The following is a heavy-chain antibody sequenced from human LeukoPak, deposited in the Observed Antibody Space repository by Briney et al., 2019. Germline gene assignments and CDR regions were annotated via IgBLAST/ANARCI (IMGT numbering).Heavy chain of an antibody. Sequence: SETLSLTCTVSGGFISSGGYYWSWIRQHPGKGLEWIGYIYYSGSTYYNPSLKSRVTISVDTSKNQFSLKLSSVTAADTAVYYCARAPYYYDSSGPWGMDVWGQGATVTVSS. CDR3: ARAPYYYDSSGPWGMDV. CDR1: GGFISSGGYY. D-gene: IGHD3-22*01. J-gene: IGHJ6*02. V-gene: IGHV4-31*03. CDR2: IYYSGST.